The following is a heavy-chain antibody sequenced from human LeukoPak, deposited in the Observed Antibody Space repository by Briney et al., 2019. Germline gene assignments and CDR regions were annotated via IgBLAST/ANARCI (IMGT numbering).Heavy chain of an antibody. J-gene: IGHJ5*02. CDR2: ISTSSSTI. CDR3: AKVGTYNWFDP. CDR1: GFTFSTYS. D-gene: IGHD1-26*01. Sequence: GGSLRLSCAASGFTFSTYSMNWVRQAPGKGLEWVSYISTSSSTIYYADSVKGRFTISRDNSKNTLYLQMNSLRAEDTAVYYCAKVGTYNWFDPWGQGTLVTVSS. V-gene: IGHV3-48*01.